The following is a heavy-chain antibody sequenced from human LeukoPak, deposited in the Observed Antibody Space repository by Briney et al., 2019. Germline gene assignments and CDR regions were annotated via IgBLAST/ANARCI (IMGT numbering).Heavy chain of an antibody. D-gene: IGHD3-9*01. CDR3: AREARYFDWSDNWFDP. J-gene: IGHJ5*02. V-gene: IGHV1-2*02. CDR1: GYTFTSYA. CDR2: INPNSGGT. Sequence: ASVKVSCKASGYTFTSYAMNWVRQAPGQGLEWMGWINPNSGGTNYAQKFQGRVTMTRDTSISTAYMELSRLRSDDTAVYYCAREARYFDWSDNWFDPWGQGTLVTVSS.